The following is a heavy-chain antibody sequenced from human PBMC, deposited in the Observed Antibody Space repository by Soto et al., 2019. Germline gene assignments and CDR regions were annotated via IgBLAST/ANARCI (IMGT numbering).Heavy chain of an antibody. CDR3: AVAAVREIMAQESSGMAV. D-gene: IGHD3-10*01. CDR1: GGTLSDYA. CDR2: IMPTVDSA. V-gene: IGHV1-69*01. Sequence: QVQLVQSGAEVKTPGSSVKVSCKASGGTLSDYAISWVRQAPGQGLEWMGGIMPTVDSANYAHNFQGRPTISADESTSTANLELSSLRSDDTAVYYCAVAAVREIMAQESSGMAVWGQGTTVIVSS. J-gene: IGHJ6*02.